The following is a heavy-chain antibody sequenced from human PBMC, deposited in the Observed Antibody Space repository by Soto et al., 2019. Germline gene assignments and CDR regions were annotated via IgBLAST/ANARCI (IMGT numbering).Heavy chain of an antibody. J-gene: IGHJ4*02. CDR3: ARDRLRYCSSTSCRSFDY. CDR1: GYTFTSYG. CDR2: ISAYGGNT. V-gene: IGHV1-18*01. Sequence: ASVKVSCKASGYTFTSYGISWVRQAPGQGLEWMGWISAYGGNTNYAQKLQGRVTMTTDTSTSTAYMELRSLRSDDTAVYYCARDRLRYCSSTSCRSFDYWGQGTLVTVSS. D-gene: IGHD2-2*01.